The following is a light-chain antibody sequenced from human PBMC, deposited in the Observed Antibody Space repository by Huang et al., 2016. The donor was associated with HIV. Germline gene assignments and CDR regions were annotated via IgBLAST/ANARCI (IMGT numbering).Light chain of an antibody. J-gene: IGKJ3*01. CDR1: QGFSSN. CDR3: QQRNTLPFT. CDR2: DAS. Sequence: EIVLTQSPATLSLSPGERATLSCRPRQGFSSNLVWYQQKPGQAPRLLIYDASTRASGVPGRFSGSGSGTDFTLTISSLEPEDFAVYYCQQRNTLPFTFGPGTKVDIK. V-gene: IGKV3-11*01.